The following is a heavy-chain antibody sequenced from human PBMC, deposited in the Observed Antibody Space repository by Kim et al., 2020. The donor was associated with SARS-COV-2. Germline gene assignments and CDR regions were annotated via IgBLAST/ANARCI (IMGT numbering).Heavy chain of an antibody. J-gene: IGHJ4*02. CDR2: ISGSGGST. CDR1: GFTFSSYA. V-gene: IGHV3-23*01. CDR3: AKVGVNYYDSSGYLDY. Sequence: GGSLRLSCAASGFTFSSYAMSWVRQAPGKGLEWVSAISGSGGSTYYADSVKGRFTISRDNSKNTLYLQMNSLRAEDTAVYYCAKVGVNYYDSSGYLDYWGQGTLVTVSS. D-gene: IGHD3-22*01.